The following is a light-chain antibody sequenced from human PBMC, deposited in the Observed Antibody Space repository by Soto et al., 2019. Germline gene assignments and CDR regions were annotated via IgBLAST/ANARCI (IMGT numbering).Light chain of an antibody. J-gene: IGKJ2*01. CDR1: QSLVYSDGNTF. CDR3: MQGTHWPYT. Sequence: DAVLTQSPLSLPVTLGQAASISCRSSQSLVYSDGNTFLNWFQQRPGQPPRRLIYKISDRDSGVPDRFAGRASGTDFTLEISRVEAEDVGLYYGMQGTHWPYTFGQGTKLEIK. V-gene: IGKV2-30*01. CDR2: KIS.